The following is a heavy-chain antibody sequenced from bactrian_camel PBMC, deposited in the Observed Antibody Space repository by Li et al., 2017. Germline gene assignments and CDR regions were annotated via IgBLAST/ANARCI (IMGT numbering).Heavy chain of an antibody. Sequence: HVQLVESGGGLVQPGGSLRLSCSAGGSTSMYRWMGWVRQTPGKGLEWVSAIHSGGGATYYADSVKGRFTISRDSAKGTLYLQMSSLKPEDTAIYYCAAARSIWTRFCRAREDLYDYWGQGTQVTVST. J-gene: IGHJ4*01. CDR1: GSTSMYRW. CDR2: IHSGGGAT. V-gene: IGHV3S1*01. D-gene: IGHD3*01. CDR3: AAARSIWTRFCRAREDLYDY.